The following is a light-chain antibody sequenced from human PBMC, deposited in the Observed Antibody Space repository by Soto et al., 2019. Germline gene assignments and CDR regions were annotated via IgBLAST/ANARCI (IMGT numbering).Light chain of an antibody. J-gene: IGLJ1*01. CDR2: EVS. CDR3: SSYTSSGTYA. CDR1: SSDVGGYNY. V-gene: IGLV2-14*01. Sequence: QYALTQPASVSGYPGQEITISCTGTSSDVGGYNYVSWYQQHPGKAPKVMIYEVSNRPSGVSNRFSGSKSGNTASLTISGLQAEDEADYYCSSYTSSGTYAFGTGTKVTVL.